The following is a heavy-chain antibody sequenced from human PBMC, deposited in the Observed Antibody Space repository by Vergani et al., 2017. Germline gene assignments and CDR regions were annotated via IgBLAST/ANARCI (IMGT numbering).Heavy chain of an antibody. D-gene: IGHD2-21*02. CDR1: GFTFSSYS. CDR2: ISSSSSYI. J-gene: IGHJ4*02. V-gene: IGHV3-21*01. CDR3: ARVSAYCGGDCSRDY. Sequence: EVQLVESGGGLVKPGGSLRLSCAASGFTFSSYSMNWVRQAPGKGLEWVSSISSSSSYIYYADSVKGRFTISRDNAKNSLYLQMNRLRAEDTAVYYCARVSAYCGGDCSRDYWGQGTLVTVSS.